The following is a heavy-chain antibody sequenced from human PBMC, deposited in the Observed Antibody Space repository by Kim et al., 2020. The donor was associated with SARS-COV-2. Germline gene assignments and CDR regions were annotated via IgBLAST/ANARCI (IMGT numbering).Heavy chain of an antibody. Sequence: ISASGLGTHYADSVRGRFTLSRDNSKSTLFLQMSSLRVEDTAVYYCEASDFWGQGALVTVSS. CDR2: ISASGLGT. J-gene: IGHJ4*02. CDR3: EASDF. V-gene: IGHV3-23*01.